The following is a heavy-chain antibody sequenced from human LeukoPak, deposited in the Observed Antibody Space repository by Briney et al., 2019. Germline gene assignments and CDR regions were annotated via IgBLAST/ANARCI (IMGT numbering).Heavy chain of an antibody. Sequence: GGSLRLGCAVSGFNFANHAMSWVRQPPGKGREWVSAISGGGDITYYADSVTGRFTISRDNSKDTLFLQMHSLRPGDTAVYYCVREDTPATANYWGQGTLVTISS. CDR1: GFNFANHA. D-gene: IGHD2-21*02. V-gene: IGHV3-23*01. J-gene: IGHJ4*02. CDR2: ISGGGDIT. CDR3: VREDTPATANY.